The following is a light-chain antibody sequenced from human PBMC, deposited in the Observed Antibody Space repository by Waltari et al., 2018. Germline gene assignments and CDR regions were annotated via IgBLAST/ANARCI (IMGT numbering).Light chain of an antibody. Sequence: DFVMTQSPDSLAVSLGERATINFKSSQSVLFDSNNKNYLAWYQQKPGQPPKALIYWASTRESGVPDRFSGSGSGTEFTLTISSLQAEDVAIYYCQQYYNLPLTFGGGTKVEIK. CDR2: WAS. J-gene: IGKJ4*01. CDR1: QSVLFDSNNKNY. CDR3: QQYYNLPLT. V-gene: IGKV4-1*01.